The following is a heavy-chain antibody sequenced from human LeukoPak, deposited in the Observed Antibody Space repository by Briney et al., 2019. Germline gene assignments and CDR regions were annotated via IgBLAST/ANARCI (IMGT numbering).Heavy chain of an antibody. J-gene: IGHJ4*02. CDR3: ARDGIVGATNLYFDY. D-gene: IGHD1-26*01. Sequence: GGSLRLSCVASGFTFSSYAMHWVRQAPGKGLEWVAVISYDGSNKYYADSVKGRFTISRDNSKNTLYLQMNSLRAEDTAVYYCARDGIVGATNLYFDYWGQGTLVTVSS. CDR1: GFTFSSYA. V-gene: IGHV3-30-3*01. CDR2: ISYDGSNK.